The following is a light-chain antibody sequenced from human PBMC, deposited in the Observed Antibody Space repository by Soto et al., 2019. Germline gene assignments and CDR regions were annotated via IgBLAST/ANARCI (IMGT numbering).Light chain of an antibody. CDR2: GNT. CDR1: SSNIGAAYD. CDR3: QSHDSSLNSWV. Sequence: QSVLTQPPSMSGAPGQRVTISCTASSSNIGAAYDVHWYQHLPGTAPKLLIYGNTNRPSGVPDRFSGSKSGTSASLAITGLQAEDEADYYCQSHDSSLNSWVFGGGTQLTVL. V-gene: IGLV1-40*01. J-gene: IGLJ3*02.